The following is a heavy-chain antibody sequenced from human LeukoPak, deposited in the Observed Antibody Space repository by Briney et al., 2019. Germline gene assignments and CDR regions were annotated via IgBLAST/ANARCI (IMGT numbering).Heavy chain of an antibody. Sequence: GGSLRLSCAASGFTFSNYDMHWVRRAPGKGLEWVAVISYDENNKYYADSVKGRFTISRDNSKDTLYLQMNSLTAEDTAEYYCAKDGGADWGQGTLVTVSS. J-gene: IGHJ4*02. D-gene: IGHD3-3*01. V-gene: IGHV3-30-3*01. CDR2: ISYDENNK. CDR3: AKDGGAD. CDR1: GFTFSNYD.